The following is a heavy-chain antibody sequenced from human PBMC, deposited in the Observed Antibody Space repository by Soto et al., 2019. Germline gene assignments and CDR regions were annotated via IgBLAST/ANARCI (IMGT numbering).Heavy chain of an antibody. D-gene: IGHD3-10*01. J-gene: IGHJ4*01. V-gene: IGHV3-7*01. Sequence: PGGSLRLSCAASGFTFGSYWMSWVRQAPGKGLEWLATIKWDASEKKYVDSVKGRFTMSRXXXXXXXXXXXXXXXXXXXXXXYCARDSGYGSGTSVNHYLDYWGHGTLVTVSS. CDR1: GFTFGSYW. CDR3: ARDSGYGSGTSVNHYLDY. CDR2: IKWDASEK.